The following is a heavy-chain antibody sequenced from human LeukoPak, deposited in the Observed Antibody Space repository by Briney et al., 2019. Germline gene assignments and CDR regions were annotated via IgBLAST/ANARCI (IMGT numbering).Heavy chain of an antibody. Sequence: PSETLSLTCTVSGGSISSYYWSWIRQPPGKGLEWIGYIYYSGSTNYNPSLKSRVTISVDTSKNQFSLKLSSMTAADTAVYYCARYGGPYYYYGMDVWGKGTTVTVSS. CDR3: ARYGGPYYYYGMDV. J-gene: IGHJ6*04. V-gene: IGHV4-59*01. CDR1: GGSISSYY. D-gene: IGHD3-16*01. CDR2: IYYSGST.